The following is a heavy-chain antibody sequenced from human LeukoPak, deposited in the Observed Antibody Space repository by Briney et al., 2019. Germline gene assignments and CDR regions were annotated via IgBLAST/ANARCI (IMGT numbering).Heavy chain of an antibody. D-gene: IGHD3-9*01. J-gene: IGHJ1*01. CDR3: ARSYLYYDILTGYHPPQYFQH. V-gene: IGHV1-69*05. CDR1: GGTFSSYA. Sequence: SVMVSCKASGGTFSSYAISWVRQAPGQGLEWMGGIIPIFGTANYAQKFQGRVTITTDESTSTAYMELSSLRSEDTAVYYCARSYLYYDILTGYHPPQYFQHWGQGTLVTVSS. CDR2: IIPIFGTA.